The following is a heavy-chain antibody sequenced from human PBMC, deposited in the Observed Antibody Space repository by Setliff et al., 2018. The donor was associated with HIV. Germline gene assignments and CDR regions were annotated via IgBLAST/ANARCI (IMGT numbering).Heavy chain of an antibody. J-gene: IGHJ3*02. D-gene: IGHD6-6*01. CDR2: IYYSGST. V-gene: IGHV4-59*11. CDR3: ARDRSSSDHDASDI. CDR1: GGSISSHY. Sequence: SETLSLTCTVSGGSISSHYWSWIRQPPGKRLEWIGYIYYSGSTNYNPSLKSRVTISVDTSKNQFSLKLSSVTAADTAVYYCARDRSSSDHDASDIWGQGTMVTVSS.